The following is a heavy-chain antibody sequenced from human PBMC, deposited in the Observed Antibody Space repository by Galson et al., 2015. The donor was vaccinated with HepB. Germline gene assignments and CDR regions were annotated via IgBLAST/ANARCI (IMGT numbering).Heavy chain of an antibody. CDR1: GGTFSSYA. V-gene: IGHV1-69*13. Sequence: SVKVSCKASGGTFSSYAISWVRQAPGQGLEWMGGIIPIFGTANYAQKFQGRVTITADESTSTAYMELSSLRSEDTAVYYCARSGIAAAGTNVYYYYYYMDVWGKGTTVTVSS. J-gene: IGHJ6*03. CDR3: ARSGIAAAGTNVYYYYYYMDV. D-gene: IGHD6-13*01. CDR2: IIPIFGTA.